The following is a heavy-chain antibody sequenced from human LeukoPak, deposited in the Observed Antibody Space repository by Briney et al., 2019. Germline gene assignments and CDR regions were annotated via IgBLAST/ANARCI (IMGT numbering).Heavy chain of an antibody. CDR1: GGSFSGYY. J-gene: IGHJ3*02. D-gene: IGHD3-10*01. V-gene: IGHV4-34*01. Sequence: PSETLSLTCAVYGGSFSGYYWNWIRQPPGKGLEWIGEINHSGSTNYHPSLKSRVTISVDTSKNQLSLKLSSVTAADTAVYYCARGGYYGSGRDAFDIWGQGTMVTVSS. CDR3: ARGGYYGSGRDAFDI. CDR2: INHSGST.